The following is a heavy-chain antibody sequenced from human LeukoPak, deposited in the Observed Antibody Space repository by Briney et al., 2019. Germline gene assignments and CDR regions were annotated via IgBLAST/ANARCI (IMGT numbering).Heavy chain of an antibody. D-gene: IGHD2-21*02. CDR3: ARQLTVWFDP. CDR1: GDSIRSYY. V-gene: IGHV4-59*08. Sequence: SETLSLTCTVSGDSIRSYYWSWIRQPPGKGLEWIGYASYSGSSYYNPSLKSRVTIAVDASKSQFSLKLSSVTAADTAVYYCARQLTVWFDPWGQGTLVTVSS. CDR2: ASYSGSS. J-gene: IGHJ5*02.